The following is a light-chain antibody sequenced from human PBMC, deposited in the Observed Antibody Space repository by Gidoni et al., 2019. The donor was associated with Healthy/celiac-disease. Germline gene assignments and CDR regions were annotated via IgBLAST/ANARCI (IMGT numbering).Light chain of an antibody. Sequence: DIQMTQSPSSLSASVGDRVTITCRASQSISSYLNCYQHKPGKAPKLLIYAASSLQSGVPSRCSSSGSGTYFTLTISRLQPEDFTTYYCQQSYSTSITFGQGTRLEIK. CDR2: AAS. CDR1: QSISSY. J-gene: IGKJ5*01. V-gene: IGKV1-39*01. CDR3: QQSYSTSIT.